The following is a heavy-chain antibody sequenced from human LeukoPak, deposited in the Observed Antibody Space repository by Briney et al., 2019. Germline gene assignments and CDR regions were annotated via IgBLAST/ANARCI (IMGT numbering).Heavy chain of an antibody. CDR2: ISSGGDVI. CDR3: ASDFWRGYFDS. V-gene: IGHV3-48*03. D-gene: IGHD3-3*01. CDR1: GFTFSSYD. Sequence: PGGSLRLSCAPSGFTFSSYDMNWVRQTPERGLEWIAFISSGGDVIKYADSVKDRFAISRGNAKKSLYLQMSSLRAEDPPFYYCASDFWRGYFDSWGQGTLVTVSS. J-gene: IGHJ4*02.